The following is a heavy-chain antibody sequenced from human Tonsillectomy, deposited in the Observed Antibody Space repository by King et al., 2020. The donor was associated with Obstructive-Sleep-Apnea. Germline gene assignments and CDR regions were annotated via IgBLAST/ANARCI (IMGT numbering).Heavy chain of an antibody. J-gene: IGHJ4*02. CDR2: IYPGDSDT. CDR1: GYSFTSYW. Sequence: EVQLVESGAEVTQPGESLKISCKGSGYSFTSYWIGWVRQMPGKGLEWMGIIYPGDSDTRYSPSFQGQVTMSVDKAISTAYLQWSSLKASDTAMFYCARLTTLTSHYFDSWGQGTLVTVSS. D-gene: IGHD4-11*01. V-gene: IGHV5-51*01. CDR3: ARLTTLTSHYFDS.